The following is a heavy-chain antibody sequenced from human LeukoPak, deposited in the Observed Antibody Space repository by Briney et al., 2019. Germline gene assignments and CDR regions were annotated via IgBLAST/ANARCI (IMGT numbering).Heavy chain of an antibody. CDR1: GLTFKNFA. Sequence: GGSLRLSCAASGLTFKNFAMSWVRQAPGKGLEWLAVTSGDEDSTHYADSVRGRFVISTDNSKNSLFLQMNSLRADDTAVYYCTIDLMSGFSSGWHFGYWGQGTLVTVSS. V-gene: IGHV3-23*01. CDR3: TIDLMSGFSSGWHFGY. CDR2: TSGDEDST. J-gene: IGHJ4*02. D-gene: IGHD6-19*01.